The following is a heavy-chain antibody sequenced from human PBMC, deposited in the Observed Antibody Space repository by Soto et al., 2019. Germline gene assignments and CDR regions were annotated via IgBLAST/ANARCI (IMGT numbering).Heavy chain of an antibody. CDR1: GFCFRSYS. V-gene: IGHV3-48*02. D-gene: IGHD3-22*01. J-gene: IGHJ3*01. CDR2: ISSSSMTI. CDR3: ARDGNYYDSSGFWP. Sequence: PGGSLRLSCAASGFCFRSYSMNWVRQAPGKGLEWISYISSSSMTIYYADSVKDRFIISRDNAKNSLYLQMNSLRDEDTAVYYCARDGNYYDSSGFWPWGQGTMVTVSS.